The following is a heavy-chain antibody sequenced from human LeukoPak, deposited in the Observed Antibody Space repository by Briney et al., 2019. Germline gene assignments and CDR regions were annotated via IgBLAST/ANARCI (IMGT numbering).Heavy chain of an antibody. Sequence: GESLKISCRGSGYGFTSYWIGWVRQMPGKGLEWMGIIYPGDSDTRYSPSFQGQVTISADKSISTAYLQWSSLKASDTAMYYCARAPMVRGVIILDYWGQGTLVTVSS. CDR3: ARAPMVRGVIILDY. D-gene: IGHD3-10*01. J-gene: IGHJ4*02. V-gene: IGHV5-51*01. CDR2: IYPGDSDT. CDR1: GYGFTSYW.